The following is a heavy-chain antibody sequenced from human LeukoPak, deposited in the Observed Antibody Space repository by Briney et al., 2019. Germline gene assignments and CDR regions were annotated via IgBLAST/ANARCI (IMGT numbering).Heavy chain of an antibody. Sequence: ASVKVSCKASGYTFTGYYIHWVRQAPGQGLEWMGWINPNSGGTNYAPTFQGRVTMTRDTSISTAYMELSRLTSDDTAIYYCATTLHIVEVTWHAFDIWGQGTMVTVSS. D-gene: IGHD2-21*02. V-gene: IGHV1-2*02. J-gene: IGHJ3*02. CDR3: ATTLHIVEVTWHAFDI. CDR2: INPNSGGT. CDR1: GYTFTGYY.